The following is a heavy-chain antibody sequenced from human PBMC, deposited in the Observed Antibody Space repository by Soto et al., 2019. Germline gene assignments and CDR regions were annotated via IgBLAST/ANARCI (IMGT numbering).Heavy chain of an antibody. CDR1: GFTFSSYG. J-gene: IGHJ6*02. V-gene: IGHV3-30*18. D-gene: IGHD1-26*01. Sequence: GGSLRLSCAASGFTFSSYGMHWVRQAPGKGLEWVAVISYDGSNKYYADSVKGRFTISRDNSKNTLYLQMNSLRAEDTAVYYCAKGSGQPTPYYYYGMDVWGQGTTVTVSS. CDR2: ISYDGSNK. CDR3: AKGSGQPTPYYYYGMDV.